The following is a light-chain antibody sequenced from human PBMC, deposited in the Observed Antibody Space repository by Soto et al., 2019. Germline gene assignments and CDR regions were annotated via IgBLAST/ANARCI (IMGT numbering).Light chain of an antibody. CDR2: DAS. CDR1: QSVSTY. J-gene: IGKJ5*01. V-gene: IGKV3-11*01. CDR3: QQRGSWIT. Sequence: EIVLTQSPATLSLSPGERATLSCRASQSVSTYLAWYQQRPGLAPRLLIYDASNRATGIPARFSGSGSGTDFTLTISSLEPEDFAVYYCQQRGSWITFGQGTRLEIK.